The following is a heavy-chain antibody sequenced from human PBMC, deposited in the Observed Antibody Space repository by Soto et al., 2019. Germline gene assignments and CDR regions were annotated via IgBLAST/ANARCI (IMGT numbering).Heavy chain of an antibody. CDR1: GFTFSSYG. J-gene: IGHJ4*02. Sequence: GGSLRLSCAASGFTFSSYGMHWVRQAPGKGLEYVSGISIKAGSTYYANSVKGRFTISRDNSKNTMYLQMGSLRAEDMAVYYCARGQMWEHLDYWGQGTLVTVSS. D-gene: IGHD1-26*01. CDR2: ISIKAGST. V-gene: IGHV3-64*01. CDR3: ARGQMWEHLDY.